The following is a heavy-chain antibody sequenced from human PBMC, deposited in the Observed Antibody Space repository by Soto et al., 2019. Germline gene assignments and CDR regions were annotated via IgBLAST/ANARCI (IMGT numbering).Heavy chain of an antibody. CDR2: IIPIFATR. Sequence: SVKVSCKASGGTFSSYAISWVRQAPGQGLEWMGGIIPIFATRNYAQKFQDRLTVTADESTSTAYMELTSLISEDTAVYYCARKKGGDYNFYYGMDVWGQGTTVTVSS. D-gene: IGHD4-17*01. J-gene: IGHJ6*02. CDR1: GGTFSSYA. CDR3: ARKKGGDYNFYYGMDV. V-gene: IGHV1-69*13.